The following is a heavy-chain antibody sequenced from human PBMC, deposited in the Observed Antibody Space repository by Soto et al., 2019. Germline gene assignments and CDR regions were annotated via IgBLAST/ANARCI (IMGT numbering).Heavy chain of an antibody. CDR2: ISGSGSTT. CDR1: GFTLSTCA. CDR3: ARAGLPDSYVSLYIYTFDY. D-gene: IGHD3-16*01. Sequence: SLRLSWPATGFTLSTCAMNWVRQAPGKGLEWVSTISGSGSTTYYAASVKGRFTISRDDSNNMAYLQMNSLETEDTAAYYCARAGLPDSYVSLYIYTFDYWGQGTVVTVSS. V-gene: IGHV3-23*01. J-gene: IGHJ4*02.